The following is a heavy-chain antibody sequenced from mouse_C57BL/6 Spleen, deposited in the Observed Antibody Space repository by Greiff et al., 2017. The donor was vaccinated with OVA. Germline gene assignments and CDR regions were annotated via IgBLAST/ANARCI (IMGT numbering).Heavy chain of an antibody. Sequence: EVQLQQSGPELVKPGASVKISCKASGYTFTDYYMNWVKQSHGKSLEWIGDINPNNGGTSYNQKFKGKATLTVDKSSSTAYMELRSLTSEDSAVYYCARRAVLLDGSSPYWYFDVWGTGTTVTVSS. D-gene: IGHD1-1*01. J-gene: IGHJ1*03. V-gene: IGHV1-26*01. CDR3: ARRAVLLDGSSPYWYFDV. CDR1: GYTFTDYY. CDR2: INPNNGGT.